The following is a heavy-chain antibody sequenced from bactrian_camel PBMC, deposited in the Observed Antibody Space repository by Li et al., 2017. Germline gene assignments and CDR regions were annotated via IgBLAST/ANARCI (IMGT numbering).Heavy chain of an antibody. Sequence: VQLVESGGGSVQPEGSLRLSCAASAFSFSDYYISWVRQAPGKALEWVSSIYSDGDNTYYADSVKGRFTISFDNAKSTMYLQMDSLKPEDTAVYYCATGRDLDYGLSRDEICGHWGQGTQVTVS. V-gene: IGHV3-2*01. CDR2: IYSDGDNT. CDR3: ATGRDLDYGLSRDEICGH. D-gene: IGHD5*01. CDR1: AFSFSDYY. J-gene: IGHJ4*01.